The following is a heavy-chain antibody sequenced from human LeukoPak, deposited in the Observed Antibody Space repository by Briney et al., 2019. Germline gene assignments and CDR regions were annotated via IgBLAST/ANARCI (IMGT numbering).Heavy chain of an antibody. CDR1: GYTFTSYY. V-gene: IGHV1-46*01. CDR2: INPTGDST. CDR3: ARDNSVGDNAWWFDP. Sequence: ASVKVSCKASGYTFTSYYMHWVRQAPGQGLEWMGLINPTGDSTGYAQKFQGRVTMTRDMSTSTDYMELSSLRSEDTAIYYCARDNSVGDNAWWFDPWGQGTLVTVSS. D-gene: IGHD1-26*01. J-gene: IGHJ5*02.